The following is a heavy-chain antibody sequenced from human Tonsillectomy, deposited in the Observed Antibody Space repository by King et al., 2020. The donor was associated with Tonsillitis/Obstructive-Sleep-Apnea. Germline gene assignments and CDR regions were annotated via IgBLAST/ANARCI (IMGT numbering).Heavy chain of an antibody. D-gene: IGHD3-3*01. CDR3: ARSIFWSGRHHPFGDY. J-gene: IGHJ4*02. CDR1: GYSFSSYW. Sequence: QLVQSGAEVKKSGESLKISCQGAGYSFSSYWIAWVRQMPGKGLDWMGIIYPGDSYPRYSPSFEGQVTISADKSSRTAYLQWTSLRASDTAMYYCARSIFWSGRHHPFGDYWGQGTLVTVSS. V-gene: IGHV5-51*01. CDR2: IYPGDSYP.